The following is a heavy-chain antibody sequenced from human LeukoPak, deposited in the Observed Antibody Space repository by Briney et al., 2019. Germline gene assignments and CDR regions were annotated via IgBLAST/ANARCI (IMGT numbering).Heavy chain of an antibody. D-gene: IGHD2-15*01. CDR2: IYHSGST. J-gene: IGHJ4*02. Sequence: SGTLSLTCAVSGGSISSSNWWSWVRQPPGKGLEWIGEIYHSGSTNYNPSLKSRVTISVDKSKNQFSLKLSSVTAADTAVYYCARWRSYCSGGSCYLEDYWGRGTLVTVSS. CDR3: ARWRSYCSGGSCYLEDY. V-gene: IGHV4-4*02. CDR1: GGSISSSNW.